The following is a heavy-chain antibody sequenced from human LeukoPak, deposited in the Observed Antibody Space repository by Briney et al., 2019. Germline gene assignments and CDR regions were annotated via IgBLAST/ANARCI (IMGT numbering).Heavy chain of an antibody. J-gene: IGHJ4*02. Sequence: GTSLRLSCAASGFTFSSYAMHWVRQAPGKGLEWVAVISYDGSNKYYADSVKGRFTISRDNSKNTLYLQMNSLRAEDTAVYYCARDLGYYYDSSGYYQWGQGTLVTVSS. D-gene: IGHD3-22*01. CDR3: ARDLGYYYDSSGYYQ. CDR1: GFTFSSYA. CDR2: ISYDGSNK. V-gene: IGHV3-30-3*01.